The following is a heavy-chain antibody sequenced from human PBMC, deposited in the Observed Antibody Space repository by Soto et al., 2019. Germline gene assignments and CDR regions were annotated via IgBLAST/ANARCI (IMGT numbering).Heavy chain of an antibody. J-gene: IGHJ4*02. CDR2: IIRDSTTT. D-gene: IGHD3-9*01. CDR3: ARDLDWAFDN. V-gene: IGHV3-48*02. CDR1: GFTFSDFT. Sequence: GGSLRLSCAASGFTFSDFTMNWVRQSPGKGLEWISYIIRDSTTTTYADSVKGRFTISRDNAKNSLFLQMDSLRDEDTAVYYCARDLDWAFDNWRQGILVTVSS.